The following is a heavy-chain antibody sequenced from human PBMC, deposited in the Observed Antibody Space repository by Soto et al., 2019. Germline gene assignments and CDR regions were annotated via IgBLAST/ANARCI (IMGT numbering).Heavy chain of an antibody. CDR1: GGSFSGYY. Sequence: PSETLSLTCAVYGGSFSGYYWSWIRQPPGKGLEWIGEINHSGSTNYNPSLKSRVTISVDTSKNQFSLKLSSVTAADTAVYYCARGRAAAAYFDSWDQGTLVTVSS. J-gene: IGHJ5*01. CDR2: INHSGST. V-gene: IGHV4-34*01. CDR3: ARGRAAAAYFDS. D-gene: IGHD6-13*01.